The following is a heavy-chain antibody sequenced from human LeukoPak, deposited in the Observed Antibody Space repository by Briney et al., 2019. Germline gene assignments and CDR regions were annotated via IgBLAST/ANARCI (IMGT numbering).Heavy chain of an antibody. V-gene: IGHV4-34*01. CDR2: INHSGST. CDR3: ARARSAVRGAKIDY. Sequence: SETLSLTCAVYGESFSGYYWSWIRQPPGKGLEWIGEINHSGSTNYNPSLKSRVTISVDTSKNQFSLKLSSVTAADTAVYYCARARSAVRGAKIDYWGQGTLVTVSS. D-gene: IGHD3-10*01. CDR1: GESFSGYY. J-gene: IGHJ4*02.